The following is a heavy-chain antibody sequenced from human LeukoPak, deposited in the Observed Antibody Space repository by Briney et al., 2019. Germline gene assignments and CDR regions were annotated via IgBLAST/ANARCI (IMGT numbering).Heavy chain of an antibody. J-gene: IGHJ4*02. CDR1: GFIFGSYG. D-gene: IGHD4-17*01. V-gene: IGHV3-30*02. CDR2: TPYHGVSR. CDR3: AKDRHGDYTSDY. Sequence: PGGSLRLSCAASGFIFGSYGMHWVRQASGKGLEWVAFTPYHGVSRYYTESVEGRFTISRDNSKSTLYLQMNSLRIEDTAVYYCAKDRHGDYTSDYWGQGTLVIVSS.